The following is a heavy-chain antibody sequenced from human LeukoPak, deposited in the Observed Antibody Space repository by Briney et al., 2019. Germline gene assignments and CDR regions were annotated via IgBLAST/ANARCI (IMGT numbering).Heavy chain of an antibody. CDR3: ARVATTTNPPQRPFDY. D-gene: IGHD5-12*01. V-gene: IGHV4-38-2*01. J-gene: IGHJ4*02. CDR1: GYSISSGYY. CDR2: IYYSGST. Sequence: SETLSLTGAVSGYSISSGYYWGWIRQPPGKGLEWIGSIYYSGSTYYNPSLKSRVTISVDTSKNQFSLKLSSVTAADTAVYYCARVATTTNPPQRPFDYWGQGTLVTVSS.